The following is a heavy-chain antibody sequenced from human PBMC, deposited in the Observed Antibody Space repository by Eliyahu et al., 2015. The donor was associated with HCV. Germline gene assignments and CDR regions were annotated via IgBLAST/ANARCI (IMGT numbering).Heavy chain of an antibody. Sequence: QLQLQESGPGLVKPAETLSLTCNVSGDSISSSXYYWXWIRQXPGLEMEWIGSVYYSGKTYSNPSLKDRVIILVDTAKNVFSLKLNSVTAADTALYYCARQLRPHMFLENELGSGWFDPWGQGALVTVSS. J-gene: IGHJ5*02. CDR2: VYYSGKT. CDR3: ARQLRPHMFLENELGSGWFDP. CDR1: GDSISSSXYY. D-gene: IGHD1-1*01. V-gene: IGHV4-39*01.